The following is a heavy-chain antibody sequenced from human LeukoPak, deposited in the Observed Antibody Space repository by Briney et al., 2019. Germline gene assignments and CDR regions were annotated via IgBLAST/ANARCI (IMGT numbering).Heavy chain of an antibody. D-gene: IGHD6-19*01. J-gene: IGHJ5*02. CDR1: GGTFSSYA. V-gene: IGHV1-69*06. CDR2: IIPIFGTA. Sequence: GASVKVSCKASGGTFSSYAISWVRQAPGQGLEWMGGIIPIFGTANYAQKFQGRVAITADKSTSTAYMELSSLISEDTAVYYCARGGHSGWYGSKWFDPWGQGTLVTVSS. CDR3: ARGGHSGWYGSKWFDP.